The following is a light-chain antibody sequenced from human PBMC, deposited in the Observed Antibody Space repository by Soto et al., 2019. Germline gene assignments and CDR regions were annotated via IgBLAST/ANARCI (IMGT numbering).Light chain of an antibody. CDR1: QSISSW. V-gene: IGKV1-5*01. CDR2: DAS. CDR3: QQYGSSPL. J-gene: IGKJ4*01. Sequence: DIQMTQSPSTLSASVGDRVTITCRASQSISSWLAWYQQKPGKAPKLLIYDASSLQSGVPSRFSGSGSGTDFTLTISSLQSEDFAVYYCQQYGSSPLFGGGTKVDIK.